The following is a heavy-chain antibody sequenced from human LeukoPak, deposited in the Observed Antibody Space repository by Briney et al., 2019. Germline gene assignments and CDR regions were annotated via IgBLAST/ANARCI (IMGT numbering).Heavy chain of an antibody. CDR1: GYTFSNYY. D-gene: IGHD1-26*01. CDR2: INPSGGST. V-gene: IGHV1-46*01. J-gene: IGHJ4*02. CDR3: ARGSSGSYYNYFDY. Sequence: ASVKVSCKASGYTFSNYYMHWVRQAPGQGLEWMALINPSGGSTSYAQKFQGRVTMTRDTSTTTFYMDLSSLRSEDTAVYYCARGSSGSYYNYFDYWGQGTLVTVSS.